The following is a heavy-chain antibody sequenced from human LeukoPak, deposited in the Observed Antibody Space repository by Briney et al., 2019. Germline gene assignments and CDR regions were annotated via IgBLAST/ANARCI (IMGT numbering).Heavy chain of an antibody. CDR1: GFTFSSYA. D-gene: IGHD2-21*02. CDR3: AKGSGNIVVVTAMSY. Sequence: GGSLRLSCAASGFTFSSYAMSSVRQAPGKGLEWVSAISGSGGSTYYADSVKGRFTISRDNSKNTLYLQMNSLRAEDTAVYYCAKGSGNIVVVTAMSYWGQGTLVTVSS. J-gene: IGHJ4*02. CDR2: ISGSGGST. V-gene: IGHV3-23*01.